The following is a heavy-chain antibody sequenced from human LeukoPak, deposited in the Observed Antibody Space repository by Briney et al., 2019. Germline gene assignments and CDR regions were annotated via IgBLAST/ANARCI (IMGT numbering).Heavy chain of an antibody. CDR2: ISGSGGST. D-gene: IGHD3-3*01. Sequence: QSGGSLRLSCAASGFTFSSYAMSWVRQAPGKGLEWVSAISGSGGSTYYADSVKGRFTISRDNSKNTLYLQMNSLRAEDTAVYYCAKDRPRRYDFWSGYLLDYWGQGTLVTVSS. V-gene: IGHV3-23*01. J-gene: IGHJ4*02. CDR1: GFTFSSYA. CDR3: AKDRPRRYDFWSGYLLDY.